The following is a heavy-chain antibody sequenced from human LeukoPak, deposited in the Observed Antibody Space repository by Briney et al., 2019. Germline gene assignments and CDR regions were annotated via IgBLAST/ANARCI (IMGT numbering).Heavy chain of an antibody. V-gene: IGHV3-11*04. Sequence: GSLRLSCAASGFTFSDYYMSWIRQAPGKGLEWVSYISSSGSTIYYADSVKGRFTISGDNSKNTLYLQMSSLRADDTAVYYCGRELDGSVDYWGQGTLVTVSS. D-gene: IGHD3-10*01. CDR2: ISSSGSTI. J-gene: IGHJ4*02. CDR3: GRELDGSVDY. CDR1: GFTFSDYY.